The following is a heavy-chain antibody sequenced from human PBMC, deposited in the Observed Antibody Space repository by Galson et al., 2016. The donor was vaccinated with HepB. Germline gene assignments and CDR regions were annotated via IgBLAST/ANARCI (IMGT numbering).Heavy chain of an antibody. D-gene: IGHD3-9*01. CDR3: AFKYYDILTGYATDHYYYYGMDV. V-gene: IGHV4-34*01. Sequence: ETLSLTCAAYGGSFSGYYWSWIRQPPGKGLEWIREINHSGGTYYNPSLKSRVTISVDTSKNQFSLKLSSVTAADTAVYYCAFKYYDILTGYATDHYYYYGMDVGGQGNTVTVSS. J-gene: IGHJ6*02. CDR1: GGSFSGYY. CDR2: INHSGGT.